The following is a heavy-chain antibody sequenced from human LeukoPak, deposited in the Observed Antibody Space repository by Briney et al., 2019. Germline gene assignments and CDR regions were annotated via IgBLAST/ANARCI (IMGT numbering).Heavy chain of an antibody. Sequence: GGSLRLSCAASGFTFSSYAMSWVRQAPGKGLEWVSAISGSGGSTYYADSVKGRFTISRDNSKNTLYLQMNSLRAEDTAVYYCAISIDTAIRYYYYGMDVWGQGTTVTVSS. D-gene: IGHD5-18*01. J-gene: IGHJ6*02. CDR2: ISGSGGST. V-gene: IGHV3-23*01. CDR3: AISIDTAIRYYYYGMDV. CDR1: GFTFSSYA.